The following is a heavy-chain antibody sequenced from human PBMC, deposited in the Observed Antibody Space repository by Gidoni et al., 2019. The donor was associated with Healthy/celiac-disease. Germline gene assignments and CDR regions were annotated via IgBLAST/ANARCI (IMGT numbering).Heavy chain of an antibody. V-gene: IGHV1-2*06. D-gene: IGHD3-10*01. CDR3: ARVPTYYYGSGGLTYYFDY. Sequence: QVQLVQSGAEVKKPGDSVKVSCKASGYTFTGYYMHWVRQAPGQGLEWMGRINPNSGGTNYAQKFQGRVTMTRDTSISTAYMELSRLRSDDTAVYYCARVPTYYYGSGGLTYYFDYWGQGTLVTVSS. CDR2: INPNSGGT. J-gene: IGHJ4*02. CDR1: GYTFTGYY.